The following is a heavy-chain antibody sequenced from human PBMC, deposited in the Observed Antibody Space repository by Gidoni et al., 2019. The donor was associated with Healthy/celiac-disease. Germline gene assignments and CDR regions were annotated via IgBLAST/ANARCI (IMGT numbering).Heavy chain of an antibody. CDR2: IYSGGST. Sequence: EVQLVESGGGLIQPGGYLRLSCAASGFTVSSNYMSWVRQAPGKGLEWVSVIYSGGSTYYADSVKGRFTISRDNTKNTLYLQMNSLRAEDTAVYYCAREKGIMGYDSSGYYYKIYYFDYWGQGTLVTVSS. J-gene: IGHJ4*02. CDR3: AREKGIMGYDSSGYYYKIYYFDY. D-gene: IGHD3-22*01. V-gene: IGHV3-53*01. CDR1: GFTVSSNY.